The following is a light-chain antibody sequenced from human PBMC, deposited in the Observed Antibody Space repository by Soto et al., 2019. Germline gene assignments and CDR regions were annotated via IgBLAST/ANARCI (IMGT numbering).Light chain of an antibody. J-gene: IGLJ1*01. Sequence: QSALTQPASVSGSPGQSITISCTGPSSDVGSYNLVSWYQQHPGKAPKLMIYEGSKRPSGVSNRFSGSKSGNTASLTISGLQAEDEADYYCCSYAGSPYVFGTGTKVSVL. CDR1: SSDVGSYNL. CDR2: EGS. CDR3: CSYAGSPYV. V-gene: IGLV2-23*01.